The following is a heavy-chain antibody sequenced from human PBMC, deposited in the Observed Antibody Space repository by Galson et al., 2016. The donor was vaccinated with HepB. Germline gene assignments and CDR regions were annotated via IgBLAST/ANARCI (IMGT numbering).Heavy chain of an antibody. V-gene: IGHV3-23*01. CDR3: AKDRHPYDYIGGKDH. CDR1: GITFSRYT. Sequence: SLRLSCAASGITFSRYTMNWVRQAPGKGLEWVSGVTPGGNTYYADSVKGRFTISRDNSENTLFLQMNSLSAEDTATYYCAKDRHPYDYIGGKDHWGQGTPVTVSS. CDR2: VTPGGNT. J-gene: IGHJ4*02. D-gene: IGHD3-16*01.